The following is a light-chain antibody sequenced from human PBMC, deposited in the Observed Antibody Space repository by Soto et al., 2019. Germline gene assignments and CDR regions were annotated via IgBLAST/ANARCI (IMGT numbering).Light chain of an antibody. CDR3: XQRSNWPPT. Sequence: EIVLTQSPATLSLSPGERATLSCRASQSVSSYLAWYQQKPGQAPRLLIYDASNRATGIPARFSGSGSGTDFTLTIXXXXXXXXXXXYCXQRSNWPPTFGGGTKVEIK. CDR2: DAS. J-gene: IGKJ4*01. CDR1: QSVSSY. V-gene: IGKV3-11*01.